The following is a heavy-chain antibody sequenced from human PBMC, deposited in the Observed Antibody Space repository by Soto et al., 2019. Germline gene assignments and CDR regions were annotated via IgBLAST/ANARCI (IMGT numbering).Heavy chain of an antibody. CDR1: GYTFSDYY. D-gene: IGHD5-18*01. Sequence: ASVKVSCKASGYTFSDYYIHWVRQAPGQGLEWMGWINPNSGGTKYAPKFQGRVTMTRDTSISTAYMELSRLRSDDTAVYYCAARSGYSYGYWFDPWGQGTLVTVSS. J-gene: IGHJ5*02. CDR2: INPNSGGT. CDR3: AARSGYSYGYWFDP. V-gene: IGHV1-2*02.